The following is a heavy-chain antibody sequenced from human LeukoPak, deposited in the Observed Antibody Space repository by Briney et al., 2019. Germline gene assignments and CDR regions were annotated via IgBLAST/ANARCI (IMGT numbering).Heavy chain of an antibody. J-gene: IGHJ4*02. D-gene: IGHD5-12*01. CDR3: ARSEWLQEYYFDY. CDR1: GFTFSSYA. Sequence: GGSLRLSCAAFGFTFSSYAMHWVRQAPGKGLEYVSAISSNGGSTYYANSVKGRFTISRDNSKNTLYLQMGSLGAEDMAVYYCARSEWLQEYYFDYWGQGTLVTVSS. V-gene: IGHV3-64*01. CDR2: ISSNGGST.